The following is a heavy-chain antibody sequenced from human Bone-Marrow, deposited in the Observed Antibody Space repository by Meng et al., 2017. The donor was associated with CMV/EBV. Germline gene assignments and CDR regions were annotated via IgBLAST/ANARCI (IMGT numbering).Heavy chain of an antibody. V-gene: IGHV3-69-1*01. CDR3: AREGVLG. CDR1: GGSISSSSYY. J-gene: IGHJ4*02. Sequence: ETLSLTCTVSGGSISSSSYYWGWIRQAPGKGLEWVSSISTSSHTYYADSVKGRFTISRDNAKNSLYLQMNSLRAEDTAVYYCAREGVLGWGQGTLVTVSS. CDR2: ISTSSHT. D-gene: IGHD3-10*01.